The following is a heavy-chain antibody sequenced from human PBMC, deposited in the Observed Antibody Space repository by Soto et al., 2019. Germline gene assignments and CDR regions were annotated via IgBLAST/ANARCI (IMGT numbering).Heavy chain of an antibody. CDR1: GFTFSSYW. D-gene: IGHD6-19*01. V-gene: IGHV3-74*01. Sequence: GGSLRLSCAASGFTFSSYWMHWVRQAPGKGLVWVSRINSDGSSTSYADSVKGRFTISRDNAKNTLYLQMNSLRAEDTAVYYCARDNTPPGIAVAGTENWFDPWGQGTLVTVSS. J-gene: IGHJ5*02. CDR3: ARDNTPPGIAVAGTENWFDP. CDR2: INSDGSST.